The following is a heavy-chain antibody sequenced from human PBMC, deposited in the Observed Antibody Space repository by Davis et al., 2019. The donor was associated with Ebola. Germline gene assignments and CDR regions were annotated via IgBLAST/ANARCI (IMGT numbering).Heavy chain of an antibody. Sequence: GESLKISCAASGFTFNNYAMHWVRQAPGKGLEWVANIKQDGSEKFYVDSVKGRFTISRDNAKNSLYLQMNSLRAEDTAVYYCAREALGSLRYYYDSSGYYYGYYFDYWGQGTLVTVSS. CDR1: GFTFNNYA. CDR2: IKQDGSEK. J-gene: IGHJ4*02. V-gene: IGHV3-7*03. D-gene: IGHD3-22*01. CDR3: AREALGSLRYYYDSSGYYYGYYFDY.